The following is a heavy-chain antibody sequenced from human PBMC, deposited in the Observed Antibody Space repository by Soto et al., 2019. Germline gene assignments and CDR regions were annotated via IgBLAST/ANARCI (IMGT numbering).Heavy chain of an antibody. V-gene: IGHV3-48*02. CDR1: GFTFSSYS. D-gene: IGHD3-3*01. CDR2: ISRSSSTI. CDR3: ARDQDDFWSGYYFSYYYGMDV. Sequence: PGGSLRLSCAASGFTFSSYSMNWVRQAPGKGLEWVSYISRSSSTIYYADSVKGRFTISRDNAKNSLYLQMNSLRDEDTAVYYCARDQDDFWSGYYFSYYYGMDVWGQGTTVTVSS. J-gene: IGHJ6*02.